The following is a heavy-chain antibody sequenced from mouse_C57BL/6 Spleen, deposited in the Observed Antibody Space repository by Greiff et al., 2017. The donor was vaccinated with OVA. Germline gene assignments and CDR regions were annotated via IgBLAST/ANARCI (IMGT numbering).Heavy chain of an antibody. CDR3: AKNREGSSGVWYFDV. CDR2: IWRGGST. V-gene: IGHV2-5*01. CDR1: GFSLTSYG. Sequence: QVQLQQSGPGLVQPSQSLSITCTVSGFSLTSYGVHWVRQSPGKGLEWLGVIWRGGSTDYYAAFMSRLSITNDNSKSKLYFKMNRLQADVTAVYYCAKNREGSSGVWYFDVWGTGTTVTVSS. D-gene: IGHD6-1*01. J-gene: IGHJ1*03.